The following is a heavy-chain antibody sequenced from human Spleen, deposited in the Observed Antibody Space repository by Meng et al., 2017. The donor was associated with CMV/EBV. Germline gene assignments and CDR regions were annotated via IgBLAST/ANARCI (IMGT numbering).Heavy chain of an antibody. CDR3: ARGSYGPNNWFDP. J-gene: IGHJ5*02. Sequence: SETLSLTCTVSGGSVTIGSYYWSWIRQPPGKGLEWLGYIYYSGSTNYNPNPSLESRVSISADTSKNQFSLKLSSMTAADTAVYYCARGSYGPNNWFDPWGQGTLVTVSS. V-gene: IGHV4-61*01. CDR2: IYYSGST. D-gene: IGHD2-15*01. CDR1: GGSVTIGSYY.